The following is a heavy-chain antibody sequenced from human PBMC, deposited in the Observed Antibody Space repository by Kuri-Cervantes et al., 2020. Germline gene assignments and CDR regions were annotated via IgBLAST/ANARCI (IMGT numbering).Heavy chain of an antibody. V-gene: IGHV4-59*01. CDR2: IYYSGST. CDR3: ARDGGYSSSWYKGFDP. Sequence: ESLKISCTVSGGSISSYYWSWIRRPPGKGLEWIGYIYYSGSTNYNPSLKSRVTISVDTSKNQFSLKLSSVTAADTAVYYCARDGGYSSSWYKGFDPWGQGTLVTVSS. J-gene: IGHJ5*02. CDR1: GGSISSYY. D-gene: IGHD6-13*01.